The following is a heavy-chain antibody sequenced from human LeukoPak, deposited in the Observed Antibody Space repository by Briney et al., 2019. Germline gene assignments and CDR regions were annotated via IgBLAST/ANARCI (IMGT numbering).Heavy chain of an antibody. J-gene: IGHJ2*01. CDR3: ARVGATFWYFDL. CDR2: IYYRGTT. Sequence: PSETLSLTCTVSGDSITSGSYYWGWVRQPPGKGLEWLGTIYYRGTTYYNPSLKSRVTISVDTSKNQFSLRLNSVTAADTAVYYCARVGATFWYFDLWGRGTLVTVSS. CDR1: GDSITSGSYY. D-gene: IGHD1-26*01. V-gene: IGHV4-39*07.